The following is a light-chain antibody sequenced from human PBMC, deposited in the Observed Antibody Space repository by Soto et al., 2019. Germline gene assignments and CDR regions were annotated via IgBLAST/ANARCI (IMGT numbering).Light chain of an antibody. CDR3: QHYDSYSPTWT. J-gene: IGKJ1*01. V-gene: IGKV1-5*03. CDR2: KAS. CDR1: QSIGDW. Sequence: DIQMTQSPSTLSASVGDRVSITCRASQSIGDWLAWYQQKPGKAPKLLIYKASNLQSGVPSRFSGSGSGTDFTLTISSLLPDDFATYYCQHYDSYSPTWTFGQGTKVDIK.